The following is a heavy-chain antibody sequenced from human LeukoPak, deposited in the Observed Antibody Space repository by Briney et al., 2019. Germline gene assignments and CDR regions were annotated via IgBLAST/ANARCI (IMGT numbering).Heavy chain of an antibody. J-gene: IGHJ6*03. CDR1: GYTFTSYG. Sequence: ASVKVSCNASGYTFTSYGISWVRQAPGQGLEWMGWISAYNGNTNYAQKLQGRVTMTTDTSTSTAYMELRSLRSDDTAVYYCARANPRPYYDFWSGYYSDYYYYYMDVWGKGTTVTVSS. CDR2: ISAYNGNT. CDR3: ARANPRPYYDFWSGYYSDYYYYYMDV. V-gene: IGHV1-18*01. D-gene: IGHD3-3*01.